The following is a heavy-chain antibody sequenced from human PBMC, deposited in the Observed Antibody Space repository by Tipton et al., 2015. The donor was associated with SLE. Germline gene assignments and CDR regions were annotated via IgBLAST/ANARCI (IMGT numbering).Heavy chain of an antibody. CDR2: INWNGGST. Sequence: SLRLSCAASGFTFDDYGMNWVRQAPGKGLEWVSGINWNGGSTGYADSVKGRFTISRDNAKNSLYLQMNSLRAEDTALYYCARHYGSPGYYYGMDVWGQGTTVTVSS. J-gene: IGHJ6*02. V-gene: IGHV3-20*04. D-gene: IGHD3-16*01. CDR3: ARHYGSPGYYYGMDV. CDR1: GFTFDDYG.